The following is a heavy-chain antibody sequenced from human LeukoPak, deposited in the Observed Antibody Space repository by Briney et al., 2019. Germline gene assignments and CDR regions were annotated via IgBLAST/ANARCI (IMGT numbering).Heavy chain of an antibody. V-gene: IGHV3-21*01. J-gene: IGHJ4*02. Sequence: GGSLRLSCAASGFTFSSYSMNWVRQAPGKGLEWVSSISSSSSYIYYADSVKGRFTISRDNAKNSLYLQMNSLRAEDTAVYYCAREEGYDFCFDYWGQGTLVTVSS. CDR2: ISSSSSYI. CDR3: AREEGYDFCFDY. CDR1: GFTFSSYS. D-gene: IGHD3-3*01.